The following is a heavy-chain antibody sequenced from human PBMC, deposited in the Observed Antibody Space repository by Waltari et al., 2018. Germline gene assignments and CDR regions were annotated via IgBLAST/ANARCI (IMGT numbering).Heavy chain of an antibody. CDR2: ISGSGGST. CDR3: VKGNSGSYYLAFDI. J-gene: IGHJ3*02. D-gene: IGHD1-26*01. V-gene: IGHV3-23*01. Sequence: VRQAPGKGLEWVSAISGSGGSTYYADSVKGRFTISRDNSKNTLYLQMNSLRAEDTAVYYCVKGNSGSYYLAFDIWGQGTMVTVSS.